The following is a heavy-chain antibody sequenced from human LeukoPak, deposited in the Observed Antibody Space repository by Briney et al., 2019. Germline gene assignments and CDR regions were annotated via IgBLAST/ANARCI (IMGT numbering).Heavy chain of an antibody. Sequence: GGSLRLSCVVSGFTFNSNWMSWVRQAPGKGLEWVAHIKQDGSERYYVDSVKGRYTISRDNAQNSLYLQMSNLRAEDTAVYYCASAIPHSFDYWGQGTLVTVSS. D-gene: IGHD2-2*02. V-gene: IGHV3-7*01. J-gene: IGHJ4*02. CDR1: GFTFNSNW. CDR3: ASAIPHSFDY. CDR2: IKQDGSER.